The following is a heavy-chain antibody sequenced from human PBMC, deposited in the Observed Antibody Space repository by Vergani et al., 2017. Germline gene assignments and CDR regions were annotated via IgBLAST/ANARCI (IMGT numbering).Heavy chain of an antibody. Sequence: EVQLVESGGGLVKPGGSLRLSCAASGFPFSSYSMNWLRQAPGKGVEWVSSISSSSSYIYYADSVKGRFTISRDNSKNTLYLQINSLRAEDTAVYYCARGRIAADGNLDYWGQGTLVTVSS. V-gene: IGHV3-21*01. J-gene: IGHJ4*02. CDR2: ISSSSSYI. CDR1: GFPFSSYS. CDR3: ARGRIAADGNLDY. D-gene: IGHD6-13*01.